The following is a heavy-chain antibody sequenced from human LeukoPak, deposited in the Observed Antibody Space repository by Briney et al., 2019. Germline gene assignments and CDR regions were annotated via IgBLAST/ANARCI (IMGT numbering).Heavy chain of an antibody. CDR3: AELGITMIGGV. V-gene: IGHV3-48*04. Sequence: PGGSLRLSCATSGFTFNNYNMNWVRQAPGKGLEWVSYISSSGSTIYYADSVKGRFTFSRDNAKNSLYLQMNSLRAEDTAVYYCAELGITMIGGVWGKGTTVTISS. D-gene: IGHD3-10*02. CDR2: ISSSGSTI. J-gene: IGHJ6*04. CDR1: GFTFNNYN.